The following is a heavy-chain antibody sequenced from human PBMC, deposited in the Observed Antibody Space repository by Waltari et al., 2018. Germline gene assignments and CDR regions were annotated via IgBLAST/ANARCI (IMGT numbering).Heavy chain of an antibody. CDR3: ARGVYGDHGY. J-gene: IGHJ4*02. CDR2: IYHSGST. Sequence: QVQLQESGPGLVKPSETLSLTCTVSGYSISSGYYWGWIRQPPGKGLDWIGIIYHSGSTYYNPSLKSRVTISVDTAKTQFSLKLSSVTAADTAVYYCARGVYGDHGYWGQGTLVTVSS. CDR1: GYSISSGYY. D-gene: IGHD4-17*01. V-gene: IGHV4-38-2*02.